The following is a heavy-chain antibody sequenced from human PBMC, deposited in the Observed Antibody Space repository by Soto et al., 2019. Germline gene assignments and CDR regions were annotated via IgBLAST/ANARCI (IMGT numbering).Heavy chain of an antibody. CDR1: GYTFTSYG. D-gene: IGHD5-18*01. CDR3: ARAERGYSYGYYSLY. CDR2: ISAYNGNT. V-gene: IGHV1-18*01. J-gene: IGHJ4*02. Sequence: QVPLVQSGAEVKKPGASVKVSCKASGYTFTSYGISWVRQAPGQGLEWMGWISAYNGNTNYAQKLQGRVTMTTDTSTSTAYMELRSLRSDDTAVYYCARAERGYSYGYYSLYWGQGTLVTVSS.